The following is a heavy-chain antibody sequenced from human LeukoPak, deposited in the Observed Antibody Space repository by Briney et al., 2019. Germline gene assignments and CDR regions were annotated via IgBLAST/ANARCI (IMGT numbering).Heavy chain of an antibody. V-gene: IGHV3-23*01. CDR1: GFTFSSYA. Sequence: GGSLRLSCAASGFTFSSYAMSWVRQAPGKGLEWVSAISGSGGSTYYADSVKGRFTISRDNSKNTLYLQMNSLRDEDTAVYYCASGMDIVATLDYWGQGTLVTVSS. CDR2: ISGSGGST. CDR3: ASGMDIVATLDY. J-gene: IGHJ4*02. D-gene: IGHD5-12*01.